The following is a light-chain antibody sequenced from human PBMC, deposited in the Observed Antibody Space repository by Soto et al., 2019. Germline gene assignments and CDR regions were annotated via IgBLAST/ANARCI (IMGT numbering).Light chain of an antibody. CDR1: QSFRSS. CDR3: QQYNNWPRT. CDR2: GAS. Sequence: EIVMTQSPATLSVSPGERAPLSCRASQSFRSSLAWYQQKPGQAPRLLIYGASTRATGIPARFSGSGSGTEFTLTISSLQSEDFAVYYCQQYNNWPRTFGQGTKVEIK. J-gene: IGKJ1*01. V-gene: IGKV3-15*01.